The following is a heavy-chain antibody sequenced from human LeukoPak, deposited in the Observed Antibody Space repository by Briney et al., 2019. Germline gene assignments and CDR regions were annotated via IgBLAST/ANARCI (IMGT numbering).Heavy chain of an antibody. CDR3: ARCNTIFGVVIIPFLGY. CDR1: GFTFRSYA. V-gene: IGHV3-30-3*01. J-gene: IGHJ4*02. D-gene: IGHD3-3*01. CDR2: ISCDGSNK. Sequence: GGSLRLSCAAPGFTFRSYAIHWVRQAPGKGLEWVAPISCDGSNKYYEDSVKGRFTISRDNSKSTLYLQMNSQRAEDTAVYYCARCNTIFGVVIIPFLGYWGQGTLVTVSS.